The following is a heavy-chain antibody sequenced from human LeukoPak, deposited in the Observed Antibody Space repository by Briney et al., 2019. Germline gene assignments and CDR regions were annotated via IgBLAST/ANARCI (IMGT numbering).Heavy chain of an antibody. CDR3: AREDYYNSGGYYLDY. CDR1: GYSISGGYS. V-gene: IGHV4-38-2*02. Sequence: SETLSLTCTVSGYSISGGYSWGWIRPPPGKGLGWIGNIDHSGSTNYSPSLKSRVTISVDTSKNQFSLKLSSVTAADTAVYFCAREDYYNSGGYYLDYWGQGTLVTVSS. J-gene: IGHJ4*02. CDR2: IDHSGST. D-gene: IGHD3-22*01.